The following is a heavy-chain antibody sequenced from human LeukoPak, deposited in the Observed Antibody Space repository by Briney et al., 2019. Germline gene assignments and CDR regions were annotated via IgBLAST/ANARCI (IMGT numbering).Heavy chain of an antibody. J-gene: IGHJ1*01. CDR3: ARDLYSGSYGFQH. CDR1: GGSISSSNW. V-gene: IGHV4-4*02. CDR2: IYHSGST. D-gene: IGHD1-26*01. Sequence: PSGTLSLTCAVSGGSISSSNWWSWVRQPPGKGLEWIGEIYHSGSTNYNPSLKSRVTISVDKSKNQFSLKLSSVTAADTAVYYCARDLYSGSYGFQHWGQGTLVTVSS.